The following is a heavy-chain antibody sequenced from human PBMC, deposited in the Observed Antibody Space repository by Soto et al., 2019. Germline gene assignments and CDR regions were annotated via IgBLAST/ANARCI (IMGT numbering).Heavy chain of an antibody. J-gene: IGHJ3*02. Sequence: GASVKVSCKASGGTFSGYAISWVRQAPGQGLEWMGGIIPIFGTANYAQKFQGRVTITADESTSTAYMELSSLRSEDTAVYYCARGGRYYDSSGYLLGHAFDIWGQGTMVTVSS. CDR3: ARGGRYYDSSGYLLGHAFDI. CDR1: GGTFSGYA. CDR2: IIPIFGTA. D-gene: IGHD3-22*01. V-gene: IGHV1-69*13.